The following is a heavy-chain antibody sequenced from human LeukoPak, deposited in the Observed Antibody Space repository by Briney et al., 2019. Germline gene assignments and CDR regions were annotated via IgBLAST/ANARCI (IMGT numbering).Heavy chain of an antibody. V-gene: IGHV1-18*01. CDR2: ISAYNGNT. CDR1: GYSCTSYG. CDR3: ARGRSGSSPKIDYYYYSGMDV. J-gene: IGHJ6*02. D-gene: IGHD3-10*01. Sequence: ASVKVSCRASGYSCTSYGISWVRQVPGQGLEWMGWISAYNGNTHYAQKLQGRVTMTTDTSTSTAYMELRSLRSDDTAVYYCARGRSGSSPKIDYYYYSGMDVWGPGTTVTVSS.